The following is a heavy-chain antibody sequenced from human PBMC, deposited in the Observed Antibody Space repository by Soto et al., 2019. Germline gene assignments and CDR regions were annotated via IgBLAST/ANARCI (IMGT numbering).Heavy chain of an antibody. J-gene: IGHJ6*02. CDR3: ASDEERYYYDGSGSQKGYYYYGMDV. CDR1: GYTFTSYG. Sequence: QVQLVQSGAEVKKPGASVKVSCKASGYTFTSYGISWVRQAPGPGLEWMGWISAYNGNTNYAQKLKGRATMTTDSSTSTAYMELRSLRSDDTAVYYCASDEERYYYDGSGSQKGYYYYGMDVWGQGTTVTVSS. V-gene: IGHV1-18*01. CDR2: ISAYNGNT. D-gene: IGHD3-22*01.